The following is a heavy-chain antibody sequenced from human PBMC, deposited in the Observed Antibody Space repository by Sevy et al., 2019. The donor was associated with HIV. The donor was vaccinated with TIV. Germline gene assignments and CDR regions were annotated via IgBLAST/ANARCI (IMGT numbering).Heavy chain of an antibody. D-gene: IGHD6-13*01. CDR2: IKSNTDGGTT. J-gene: IGHJ6*02. V-gene: IGHV3-15*01. CDR1: GFTFSNAW. Sequence: GGSLRLSCAASGFTFSNAWMSWVRQAPGKGLEWVGRIKSNTDGGTTDYAAPVKGRFTISRDDSKNTLYLQMNSLKTEDTAVYYCTTDIGQQLVGYGMDVWGQGTTVTVSS. CDR3: TTDIGQQLVGYGMDV.